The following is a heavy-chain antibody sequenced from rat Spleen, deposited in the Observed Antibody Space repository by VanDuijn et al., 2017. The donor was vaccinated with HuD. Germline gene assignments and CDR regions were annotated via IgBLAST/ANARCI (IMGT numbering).Heavy chain of an antibody. J-gene: IGHJ3*01. V-gene: IGHV5S23*01. CDR2: ISTGGGNT. Sequence: EVQLVESDGGLVQPGRSLKLSCAASGFTYSNYVMAWVRQAPTKGLEWVASISTGGGNTYYRDSVKGRFTISRDDAKSTLYLQMDNLRSEDTATYHCTTVHDNWFAYWGQGTLVTVSS. CDR1: GFTYSNYV. CDR3: TTVHDNWFAY.